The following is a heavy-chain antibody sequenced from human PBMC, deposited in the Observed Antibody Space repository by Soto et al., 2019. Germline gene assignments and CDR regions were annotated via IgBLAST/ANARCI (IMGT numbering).Heavy chain of an antibody. CDR2: IYHSGST. D-gene: IGHD2-8*01. V-gene: IGHV4-30-2*01. J-gene: IGHJ4*02. CDR1: GGSISSGGYS. Sequence: TRPLPCAVSGGSISSGGYSGYCIRQPPGKGLEWIGYIYHSGSTYYNPSLKSRVTKSVDRSKNQFSLKLSSVTAADTAVYYCARCSAHVNMYAFWGRGSLV. CDR3: ARCSAHVNMYAF.